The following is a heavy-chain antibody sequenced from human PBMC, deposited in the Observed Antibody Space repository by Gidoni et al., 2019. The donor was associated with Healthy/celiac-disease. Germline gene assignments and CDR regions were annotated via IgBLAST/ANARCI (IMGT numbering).Heavy chain of an antibody. D-gene: IGHD2-15*01. Sequence: QLQLQESGPGLVKPSETLSLTCPVSGGSLSSSSYYWGWLRPPPGKGREWIWSIYYSGSTYYNPSLKRRVTISGDTSKNQFSLKLSSVTAADTAVYYCARHPDCSGGRCYWRYFDYWGQGTLVTVSS. CDR3: ARHPDCSGGRCYWRYFDY. V-gene: IGHV4-39*01. CDR2: IYYSGST. CDR1: GGSLSSSSYY. J-gene: IGHJ4*02.